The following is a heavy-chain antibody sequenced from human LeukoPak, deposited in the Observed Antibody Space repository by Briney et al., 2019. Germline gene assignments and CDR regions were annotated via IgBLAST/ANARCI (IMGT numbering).Heavy chain of an antibody. D-gene: IGHD4-17*01. Sequence: GRSLRLSCAASGFTFSSYAMHWVRQAPGKGLEWVVVISYDGSNKYYADSVKGRFTISRDNSKNTLYLQMNSLRAEDTAVYYCARDFAVTTGDYWGQGTLVTVSS. CDR1: GFTFSSYA. CDR3: ARDFAVTTGDY. CDR2: ISYDGSNK. V-gene: IGHV3-30-3*01. J-gene: IGHJ4*02.